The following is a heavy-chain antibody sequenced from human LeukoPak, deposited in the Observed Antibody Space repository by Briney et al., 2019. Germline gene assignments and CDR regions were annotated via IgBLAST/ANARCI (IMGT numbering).Heavy chain of an antibody. J-gene: IGHJ4*02. CDR2: INHSGST. V-gene: IGHV4-34*01. Sequence: PSETLSLTCAVYGGSFSGYYWSWIRQPPGKGLEWIGEINHSGSTNYNPSLKSRVTISVDTSKNQFSLKLSSVTAADTAVYYCARVGAAPVPSFDYWGQGTLVTVSS. CDR1: GGSFSGYY. D-gene: IGHD3-16*01. CDR3: ARVGAAPVPSFDY.